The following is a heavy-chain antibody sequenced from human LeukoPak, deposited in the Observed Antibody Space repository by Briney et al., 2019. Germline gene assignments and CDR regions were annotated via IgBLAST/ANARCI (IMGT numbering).Heavy chain of an antibody. CDR2: ISGSGGST. CDR3: AKGNYDSSGYYFDY. D-gene: IGHD3-22*01. V-gene: IGHV3-23*01. CDR1: GFTFSTYG. J-gene: IGHJ4*02. Sequence: GGTLRLSCAASGFTFSTYGMSWVRQAPGKGLEWVSVISGSGGSTYYADSVKGRFTISRDNSKNTLYLQMNSLRAEDTAVYYCAKGNYDSSGYYFDYWGQGTLVTVSS.